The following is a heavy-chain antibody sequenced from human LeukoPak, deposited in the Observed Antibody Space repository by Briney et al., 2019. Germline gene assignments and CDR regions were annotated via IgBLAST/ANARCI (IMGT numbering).Heavy chain of an antibody. CDR3: ARGSYSSPPFYGMDV. Sequence: PGGSLRLSCAASGFTFSSYNMNWVRQAPGKGLEWVSSISSSSSYIYYADSVKGRFTISRDNAKNSLYLQMNSLRAEDTAVYYCARGSYSSPPFYGMDVWGQGTTVTVPS. V-gene: IGHV3-21*01. CDR1: GFTFSSYN. CDR2: ISSSSSYI. J-gene: IGHJ6*02. D-gene: IGHD6-19*01.